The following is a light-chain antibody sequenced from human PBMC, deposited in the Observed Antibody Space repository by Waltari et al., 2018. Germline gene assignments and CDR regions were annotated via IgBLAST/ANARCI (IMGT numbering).Light chain of an antibody. V-gene: IGLV2-14*01. CDR3: ASYTSVSTLVV. CDR1: SSDIGGSKF. Sequence: QSALTQPASVSGSPGQSITISCSGASSDIGGSKFVSWYQQHPDKPPKLMIYEVRKRPSGAANRFSGTTSDNTASLTIAGLQAEDEGDYSCASYTSVSTLVVFGGGTKLTVL. J-gene: IGLJ2*01. CDR2: EVR.